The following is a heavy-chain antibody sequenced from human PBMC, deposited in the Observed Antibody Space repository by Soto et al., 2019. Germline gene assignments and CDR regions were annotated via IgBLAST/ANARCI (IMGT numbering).Heavy chain of an antibody. D-gene: IGHD3-16*02. V-gene: IGHV1-69*13. CDR2: IIPIFGTA. Sequence: SVKVSCKACGCTFSSYAISWVRQAPGQGLEWMGGIIPIFGTANYAQKLQGRVTITADESTSTAYMELSSLRSEDTAVYYCARGSLLWGSYRHKLEYWGQGTLVTVSS. CDR3: ARGSLLWGSYRHKLEY. CDR1: GCTFSSYA. J-gene: IGHJ4*02.